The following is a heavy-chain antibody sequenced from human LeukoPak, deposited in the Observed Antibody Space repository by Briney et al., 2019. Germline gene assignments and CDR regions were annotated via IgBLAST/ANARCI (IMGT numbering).Heavy chain of an antibody. J-gene: IGHJ4*02. D-gene: IGHD5-18*01. Sequence: LSLTCTVCVGCISSCYWRWIGQPPPRELAGMEWIYYSGSTNYNPSLKGRVTISVDTSKNQFSLKLSSVTAADTAVYYCARGLPPPERYSYGPHYFDYWGQGTLVTVSS. CDR3: ARGLPPPERYSYGPHYFDY. V-gene: IGHV4-59*12. CDR2: IYYSGST. CDR1: VGCISSCY.